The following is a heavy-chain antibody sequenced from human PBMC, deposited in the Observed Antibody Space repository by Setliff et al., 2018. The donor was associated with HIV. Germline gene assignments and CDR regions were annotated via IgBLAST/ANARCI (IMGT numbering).Heavy chain of an antibody. J-gene: IGHJ6*03. CDR1: GFVFYSFD. CDR2: ISPGSDIT. CDR3: AKDQVGYSYGHYYYYMDV. V-gene: IGHV3-23*01. D-gene: IGHD5-18*01. Sequence: PGGSLRLSCVASGFVFYSFDMNWVRQTPEKGLEWVSAISPGSDITYYVDSVKGRFTISRDNSKNTLYLQMNSLRAEDTDIYYCAKDQVGYSYGHYYYYMDVWGKGTTVTVSS.